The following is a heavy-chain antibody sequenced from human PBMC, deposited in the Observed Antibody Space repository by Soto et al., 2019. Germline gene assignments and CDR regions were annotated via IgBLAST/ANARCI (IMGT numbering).Heavy chain of an antibody. V-gene: IGHV1-18*01. D-gene: IGHD6-19*01. Sequence: QVQLVQSGAEVKKPGASVKVSCKTSGYPFTSYGINWVRQAPGKGPEWMGWISAYDDKTIYSQKFQGRVTLTADTSTTTAYMELRGLRFDDTAFYYCARDRLIAVTGLLGNWGQGTLVTVSS. CDR2: ISAYDDKT. CDR3: ARDRLIAVTGLLGN. J-gene: IGHJ4*02. CDR1: GYPFTSYG.